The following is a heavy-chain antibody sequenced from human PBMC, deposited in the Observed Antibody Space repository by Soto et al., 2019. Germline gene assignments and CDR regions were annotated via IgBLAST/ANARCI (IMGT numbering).Heavy chain of an antibody. Sequence: SETLSLTCTVSGGSISSYYWSWIRQPPGKGLEWIGHIYYSGSTNYYPSLKSRVTISVDTSRNQFSLKLSSVSAADTAVYYCARLYYDSNAYYYFDHWGRGTLVTVSS. CDR2: IYYSGST. J-gene: IGHJ4*01. CDR3: ARLYYDSNAYYYFDH. V-gene: IGHV4-59*08. CDR1: GGSISSYY. D-gene: IGHD3-22*01.